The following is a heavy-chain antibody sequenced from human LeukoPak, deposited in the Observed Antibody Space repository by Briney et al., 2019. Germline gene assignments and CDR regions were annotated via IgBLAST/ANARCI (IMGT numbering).Heavy chain of an antibody. CDR1: GFSFSDYY. Sequence: GGSLRLSCGASGFSFSDYYMSWVRQAPGKGLEWISYISSTGRTIYYADSVKGRFTISRDNDKSSPYLQMNSLRAEDTALYYCARFRYNSTWGIFDYWGQGTLVTVSS. V-gene: IGHV3-11*04. J-gene: IGHJ4*02. CDR3: ARFRYNSTWGIFDY. CDR2: ISSTGRTI. D-gene: IGHD2/OR15-2a*01.